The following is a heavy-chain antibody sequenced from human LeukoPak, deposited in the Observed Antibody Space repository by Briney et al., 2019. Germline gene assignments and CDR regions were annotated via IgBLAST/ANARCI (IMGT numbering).Heavy chain of an antibody. V-gene: IGHV1-8*01. Sequence: ASVKVSCKASGYTFTSYDINWVRQATGQGLEWMGWMNPNSGNTGYAQKFQGRVTMTRNTSISTAYMELSSLRSEDTAVYCCARGAFTTVTIDYWGQGTLVTVSS. D-gene: IGHD4-17*01. CDR1: GYTFTSYD. CDR2: MNPNSGNT. J-gene: IGHJ4*02. CDR3: ARGAFTTVTIDY.